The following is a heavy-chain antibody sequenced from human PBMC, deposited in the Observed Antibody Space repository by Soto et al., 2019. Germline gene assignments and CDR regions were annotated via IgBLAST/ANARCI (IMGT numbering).Heavy chain of an antibody. D-gene: IGHD6-19*01. J-gene: IGHJ4*02. CDR2: VKSRPDGGTT. Sequence: EGQLEQSGGGLVRSGGSLRLSCVASGFSFSNAWMTWVRQAPGKGLEWVGRVKSRPDGGTTDYASPVKGRFTITRDDSKSTVYLQMYSLKGEDTAVYSCTTVFLLPRGLGSSVFWGQGALVTVSS. V-gene: IGHV3-15*01. CDR3: TTVFLLPRGLGSSVF. CDR1: GFSFSNAW.